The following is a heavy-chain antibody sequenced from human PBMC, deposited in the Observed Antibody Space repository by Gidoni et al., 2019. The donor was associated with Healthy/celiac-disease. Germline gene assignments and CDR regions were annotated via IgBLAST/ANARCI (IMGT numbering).Heavy chain of an antibody. J-gene: IGHJ4*02. CDR3: ARHSGDTIFGVVIIPGDPYFDY. Sequence: QLQLQESGPGLVKPSETLSLTCTVSGASISSSRYYWGWIRQPPGKGLEWIRSIYYSGSTYYNPYIKSRVTISVDTSKNQCSLKLSSVTAGDTAVYYCARHSGDTIFGVVIIPGDPYFDYWGQGTLVTVSS. V-gene: IGHV4-39*01. CDR1: GASISSSRYY. D-gene: IGHD3-3*01. CDR2: IYYSGST.